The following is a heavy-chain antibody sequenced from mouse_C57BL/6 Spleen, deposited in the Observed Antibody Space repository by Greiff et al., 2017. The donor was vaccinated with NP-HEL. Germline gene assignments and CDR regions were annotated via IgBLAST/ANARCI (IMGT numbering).Heavy chain of an antibody. CDR3: TRVGSSHWYFDV. J-gene: IGHJ1*03. CDR1: GFNIKDDY. V-gene: IGHV14-4*01. D-gene: IGHD1-1*01. CDR2: IDPENGDT. Sequence: EVQLQQSGAELVRPGASVKLSCTASGFNIKDDYMHWVKQRPEQGLEWIGWIDPENGDTEYASKFQGKATITADTSSNTAYLQLSSLTSEDTAVYYCTRVGSSHWYFDVWGTGTTVTVSS.